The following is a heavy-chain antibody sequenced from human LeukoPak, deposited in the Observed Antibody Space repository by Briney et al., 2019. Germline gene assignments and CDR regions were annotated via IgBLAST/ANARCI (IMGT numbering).Heavy chain of an antibody. CDR1: GGTLSSYA. Sequence: GASVKVSCKASGGTLSSYAISWVRQAPGRGLEWMGRIIPILGIANYAQKFQGRVTITADKSTSTAYMELSSLRSEDTAVYYCARSSRDGYNFYWGQGTLVTVSS. D-gene: IGHD5-24*01. CDR3: ARSSRDGYNFY. CDR2: IIPILGIA. J-gene: IGHJ4*02. V-gene: IGHV1-69*04.